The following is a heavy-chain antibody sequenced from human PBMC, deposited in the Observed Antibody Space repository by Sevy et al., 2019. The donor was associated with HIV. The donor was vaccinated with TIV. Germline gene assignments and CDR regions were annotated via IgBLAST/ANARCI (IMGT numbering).Heavy chain of an antibody. Sequence: GGSLRLSCAASGFTFSSYAMSWVSQAPGKGLEWVSAIIGSGGIKYYADSVKGRYAISRDNTKNTLYLQMNSLRAEDTAVSYIAKGRGGLDGGASDYWGQGTLVTVSS. D-gene: IGHD3-16*01. J-gene: IGHJ4*02. V-gene: IGHV3-23*01. CDR2: IIGSGGIK. CDR1: GFTFSSYA. CDR3: AKGRGGLDGGASDY.